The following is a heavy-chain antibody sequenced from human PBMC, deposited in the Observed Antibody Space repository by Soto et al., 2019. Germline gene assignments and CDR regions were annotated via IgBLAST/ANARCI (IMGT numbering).Heavy chain of an antibody. Sequence: GGSLRLSCAASGFTFSSYGMHWVRQAPGKGLEWVAVIWYDGSNKYYADSVKGRFTISRDNSKNTLYLQMNSLRAEDTAVYYCARDHADFTMIVLGFDYWGQGTLVTVSS. V-gene: IGHV3-33*01. CDR2: IWYDGSNK. D-gene: IGHD3-22*01. J-gene: IGHJ4*02. CDR1: GFTFSSYG. CDR3: ARDHADFTMIVLGFDY.